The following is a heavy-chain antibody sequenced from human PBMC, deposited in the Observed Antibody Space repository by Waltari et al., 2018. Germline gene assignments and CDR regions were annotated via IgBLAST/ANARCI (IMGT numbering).Heavy chain of an antibody. CDR2: ISFDGSDE. D-gene: IGHD6-13*01. Sequence: QVQLVESGGGVVQPGTSLRLSCAASGFTSSSYAMNWVRQAPGKGLEWVAVISFDGSDEYYADSVKGRFTVSRDKSKAAVYLLMNSLRTEDTAVYYCARALYSTSWYQPFSVWGQGTLVTVSS. V-gene: IGHV3-30*01. CDR1: GFTSSSYA. CDR3: ARALYSTSWYQPFSV. J-gene: IGHJ3*01.